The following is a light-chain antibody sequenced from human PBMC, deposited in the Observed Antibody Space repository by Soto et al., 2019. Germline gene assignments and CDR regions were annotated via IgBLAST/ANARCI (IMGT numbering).Light chain of an antibody. Sequence: GERDTLSCRASQSVGSSYLAWYQQKPGQAPRLLIYGGSSRATGIPDRFSGSGSGTDFTLTISRLEPEDFAVYYCQQNGSSPRAFGQGSIVDVK. CDR3: QQNGSSPRA. CDR1: QSVGSSY. V-gene: IGKV3-20*01. CDR2: GGS. J-gene: IGKJ1*01.